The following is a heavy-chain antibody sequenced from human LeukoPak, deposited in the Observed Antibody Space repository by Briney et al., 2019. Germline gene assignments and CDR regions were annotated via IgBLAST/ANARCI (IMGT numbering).Heavy chain of an antibody. J-gene: IGHJ3*02. CDR3: AGDDYYDSSGYYYLGAFGI. Sequence: ASVKVSCKASGGTFSSYAISWVRQAPGQGLEWMGGIIPIFGIANYAQKFQGRVTITADKSTSTAYMELSSLRSEDTAVYYCAGDDYYDSSGYYYLGAFGIWGQGTMVTVSS. CDR2: IIPIFGIA. D-gene: IGHD3-22*01. V-gene: IGHV1-69*17. CDR1: GGTFSSYA.